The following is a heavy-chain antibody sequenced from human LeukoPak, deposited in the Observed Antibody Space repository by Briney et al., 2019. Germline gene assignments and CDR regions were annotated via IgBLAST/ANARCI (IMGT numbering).Heavy chain of an antibody. CDR1: GFTFSSYG. CDR3: ASAGHGQYNWNY. CDR2: ISYDGSNK. V-gene: IGHV3-30*03. J-gene: IGHJ4*02. Sequence: GGSLRLSCAASGFTFSSYGMHWVRQAPGKGLEWVAVISYDGSNKYYADSVKGRFTISRDNSKNTLYLQMNSLRAEDTAVYYCASAGHGQYNWNYWGQGTLVTVSS. D-gene: IGHD1-20*01.